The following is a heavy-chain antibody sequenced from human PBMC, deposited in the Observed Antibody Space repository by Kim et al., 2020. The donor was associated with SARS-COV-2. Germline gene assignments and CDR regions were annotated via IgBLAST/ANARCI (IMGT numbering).Heavy chain of an antibody. CDR3: ARLDEVCDP. J-gene: IGHJ5*02. CDR2: GNT. V-gene: IGHV1-8*01. D-gene: IGHD1-1*01. Sequence: GNTGYAQKFQGRVTMTRNTSISTAYMELSSLRSEDTAVYYCARLDEVCDPWGQGTLVTVSS.